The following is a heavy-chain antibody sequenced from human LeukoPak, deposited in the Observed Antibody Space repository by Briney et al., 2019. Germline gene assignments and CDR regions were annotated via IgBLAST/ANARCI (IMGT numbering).Heavy chain of an antibody. J-gene: IGHJ4*02. Sequence: GGSLRLSCAASGFTFDDYGMSRVRQAPGKGLEWVSVIYSGGSTYYADSVKGRFTISRDNSKNTLYLQMNSLRAEDTAVYYCARSYRGVTDYWGQGTLVTVSS. V-gene: IGHV3-53*01. D-gene: IGHD2-21*02. CDR1: GFTFDDYG. CDR2: IYSGGST. CDR3: ARSYRGVTDY.